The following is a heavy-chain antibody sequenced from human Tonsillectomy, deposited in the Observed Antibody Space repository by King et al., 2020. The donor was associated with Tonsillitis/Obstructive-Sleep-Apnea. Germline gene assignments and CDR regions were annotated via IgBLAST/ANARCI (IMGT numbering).Heavy chain of an antibody. CDR2: IYHSGST. CDR3: AGENRDIVVVPAATGGGNWFDP. V-gene: IGHV4-4*02. J-gene: IGHJ5*02. CDR1: GGSISSSNW. D-gene: IGHD2-2*01. Sequence: QLQESGPGLVKPSGTLSLTCAVSGGSISSSNWWSWVRQPPGKGLEWLGEIYHSGSTNYNPSLKSRVTISVDKSKNQFSLKLSSVTAADTAVYYCAGENRDIVVVPAATGGGNWFDPWGQGTLVTVSS.